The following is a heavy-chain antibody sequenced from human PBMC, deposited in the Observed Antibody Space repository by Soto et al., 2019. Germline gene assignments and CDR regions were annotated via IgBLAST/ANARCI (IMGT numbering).Heavy chain of an antibody. CDR3: AREDPSDSSSSFDGAFDI. V-gene: IGHV3-33*01. CDR1: GFTFSSYG. CDR2: IWYDGSNK. J-gene: IGHJ3*02. Sequence: GGSLRLSCAASGFTFSSYGMHWVRQAPGKGLEWVAVIWYDGSNKYYADSVKGRFTISRDNSKNTLYLQMNSLRAEDTAVYYCAREDPSDSSSSFDGAFDIWGQGTMVTVS. D-gene: IGHD6-6*01.